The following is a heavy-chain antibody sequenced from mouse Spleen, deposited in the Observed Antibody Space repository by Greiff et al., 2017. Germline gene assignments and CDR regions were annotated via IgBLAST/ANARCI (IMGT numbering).Heavy chain of an antibody. CDR1: GYTFTDYE. J-gene: IGHJ2*01. Sequence: VQLQQSGAELVRPGASVTLSCKASGYTFTDYEMHWVKQTPVHGLEWIGAIDPETGGTAYNQKFKGKAILTADKSSSTAYMELRSLTSEDSAVYYCTRGDRGAPYFDYWGQGTTLTVSS. D-gene: IGHD3-3*01. V-gene: IGHV1-15*01. CDR2: IDPETGGT. CDR3: TRGDRGAPYFDY.